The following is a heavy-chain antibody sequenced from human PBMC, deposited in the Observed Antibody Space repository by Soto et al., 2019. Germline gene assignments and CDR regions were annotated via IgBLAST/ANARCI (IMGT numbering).Heavy chain of an antibody. CDR2: TYYRSKWYN. CDR1: WDSVSSNSAA. V-gene: IGHV6-1*01. J-gene: IGHJ4*02. CDR3: ARSVYSGSPSFDY. D-gene: IGHD1-26*01. Sequence: SQTLSLTCAISWDSVSSNSAACNWIRPSPSRGLEWLGRTYYRSKWYNDYAVSVKSRITINPDTSKNQFSLQLNSVTPEDTAVYYCARSVYSGSPSFDYWGQGTLVTVSS.